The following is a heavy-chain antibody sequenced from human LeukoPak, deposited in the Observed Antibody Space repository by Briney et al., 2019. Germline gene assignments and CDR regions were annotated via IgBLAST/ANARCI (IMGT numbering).Heavy chain of an antibody. J-gene: IGHJ4*02. Sequence: SETLSLTCTVSGGSISSYYWCWIRQPPGEGLEWIGYIYYSGSTNYNPSLKSRVTISVDTSKNQFSLRLSSVTAADTAVYYCARGYYDSSGYLFDYWGQGTLVTVSS. CDR1: GGSISSYY. CDR3: ARGYYDSSGYLFDY. CDR2: IYYSGST. D-gene: IGHD3-22*01. V-gene: IGHV4-59*08.